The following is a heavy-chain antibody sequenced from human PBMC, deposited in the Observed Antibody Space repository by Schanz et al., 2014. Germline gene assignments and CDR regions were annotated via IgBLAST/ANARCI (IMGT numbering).Heavy chain of an antibody. CDR1: GFTFSSYG. D-gene: IGHD1-1*01. Sequence: QVQLAESGGGVVQFGRSLRLSCVASGFTFSSYGMHWVRQAPGKGLEWVAVIWYDENNKYYADSVKGRFTMSRDNSKNTLYLQMNSLRADDTAVYFCARAHGNNWYGKGLDYWGQGTQVTVSS. CDR3: ARAHGNNWYGKGLDY. CDR2: IWYDENNK. J-gene: IGHJ4*02. V-gene: IGHV3-33*01.